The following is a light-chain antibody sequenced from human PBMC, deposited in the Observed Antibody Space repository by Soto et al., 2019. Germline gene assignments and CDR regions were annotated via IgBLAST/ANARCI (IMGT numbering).Light chain of an antibody. J-gene: IGKJ2*01. V-gene: IGKV1-39*01. Sequence: DIQMTQSPSSLSASVGDRVTITCRASQNIGDSLNWHQQKPGKAPKLLIYAASSLQSGVPSRFSGSGSGTDFTLTVSSLQPEDFASYYCQHSWTFGQGTKLEI. CDR1: QNIGDS. CDR3: QHSWT. CDR2: AAS.